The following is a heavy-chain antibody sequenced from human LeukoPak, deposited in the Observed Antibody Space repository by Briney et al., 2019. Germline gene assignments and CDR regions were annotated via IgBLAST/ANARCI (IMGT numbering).Heavy chain of an antibody. D-gene: IGHD6-13*01. CDR3: ARRFLFIAAAGTGWFDP. CDR2: INHSGST. V-gene: IGHV4-34*01. Sequence: NASETLSLTCAVYGGSFSGYYWSWIRQPPGKGLEWIGEINHSGSTNYNPSLKSRVTISVDTSKNQFSLKLSSVTAADTAVYYCARRFLFIAAAGTGWFDPWGQGTLVTVSS. CDR1: GGSFSGYY. J-gene: IGHJ5*02.